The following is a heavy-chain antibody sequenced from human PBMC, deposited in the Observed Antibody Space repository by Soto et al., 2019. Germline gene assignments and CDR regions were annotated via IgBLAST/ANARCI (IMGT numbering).Heavy chain of an antibody. CDR1: RFTFSNYN. CDR3: AREITAAGFDP. D-gene: IGHD6-13*01. J-gene: IGHJ5*02. V-gene: IGHV3-30-3*01. CDR2: ISYDGTNK. Sequence: QVQLVESGGGVVQPGRSLRLSCAASRFTFSNYNMHWVHQAPGKGLEWVAFISYDGTNKYYADSVKGRITLSRDNSKNTLSLQMNSLRAEDTAVYYCAREITAAGFDPWGQGTLVTVSS.